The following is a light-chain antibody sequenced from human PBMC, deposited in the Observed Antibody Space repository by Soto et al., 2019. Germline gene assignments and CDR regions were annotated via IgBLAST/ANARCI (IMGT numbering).Light chain of an antibody. CDR3: QQYYTTPTWT. CDR1: QSVFSRFRNKNY. J-gene: IGKJ1*01. V-gene: IGKV4-1*01. Sequence: DIVMTQSPDSLTLSLGERATINCKSSQSVFSRFRNKNYLGWFQQKPGQTPRILIYWASTRESGVSDRFSGSGSGTDFTLTIDSLQAEDVAVYYCQQYYTTPTWTFGQGTKVEV. CDR2: WAS.